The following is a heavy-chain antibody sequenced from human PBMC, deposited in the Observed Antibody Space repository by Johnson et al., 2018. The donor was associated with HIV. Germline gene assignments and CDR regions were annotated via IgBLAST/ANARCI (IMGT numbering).Heavy chain of an antibody. J-gene: IGHJ3*02. Sequence: VQLVESGGGLVKPGGSLRLSCAASGFTFSTHWMTWVRQAPGKGLEWVANIKQDGSQKYYAGSVKGRFTISRDNAKNSLYLQMNSLSAEDTAVYYCAGGGAAAGTWDAFDMWGRGTLVTVSS. CDR1: GFTFSTHW. V-gene: IGHV3-7*01. D-gene: IGHD6-13*01. CDR3: AGGGAAAGTWDAFDM. CDR2: IKQDGSQK.